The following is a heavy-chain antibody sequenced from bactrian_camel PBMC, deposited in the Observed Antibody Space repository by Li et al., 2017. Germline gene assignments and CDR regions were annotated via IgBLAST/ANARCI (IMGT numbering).Heavy chain of an antibody. Sequence: VQLVESGGGSVQAGGSLRLSCVASGDIIGRHCMGWFRQIPDREREGVAGIESDGSTSYADSVKGRVTISFDTARNALNLQMSSLKPEDTATYYCAADFSSFRLCRVVASLQTEHAPLMKSGIYWGQGTQVTVS. D-gene: IGHD2*01. CDR3: AADFSSFRLCRVVASLQTEHAPLMKSGIY. CDR1: GDIIGRHC. CDR2: IESDGST. V-gene: IGHV3S53*01. J-gene: IGHJ4*01.